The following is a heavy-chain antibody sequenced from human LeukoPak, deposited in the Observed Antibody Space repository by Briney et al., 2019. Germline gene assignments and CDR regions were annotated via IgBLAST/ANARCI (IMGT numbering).Heavy chain of an antibody. D-gene: IGHD5-12*01. CDR1: GFTFSRYA. CDR2: ISGSGGST. Sequence: GGSLRLSCAASGFTFSRYAMSWVRQAPGKGLEWVSAISGSGGSTDYADCVRGRFTISRDNSKNTSYLQMNSLRAEDTAVYYCAKETSGYALFDYWGQGTLVTVSS. CDR3: AKETSGYALFDY. V-gene: IGHV3-23*01. J-gene: IGHJ4*02.